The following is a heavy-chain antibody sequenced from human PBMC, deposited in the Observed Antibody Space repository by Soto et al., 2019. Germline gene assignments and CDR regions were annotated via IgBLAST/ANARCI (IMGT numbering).Heavy chain of an antibody. CDR2: INAGNGIT. CDR1: GYTFTSYA. CDR3: ASSPAYGSSWYGIPPDLSHGMDV. Sequence: ASVKVSCKASGYTFTSYAMHWVRQAPGQRLEWMGLINAGNGITTYSQKFQGRLTMTGDTSTSTVYMELSSLTSEDTAMYHCASSPAYGSSWYGIPPDLSHGMDVWGQGTTVTVSS. J-gene: IGHJ6*02. D-gene: IGHD6-13*01. V-gene: IGHV1-3*01.